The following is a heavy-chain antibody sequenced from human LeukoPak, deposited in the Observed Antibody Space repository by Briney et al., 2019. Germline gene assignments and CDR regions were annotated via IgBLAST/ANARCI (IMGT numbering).Heavy chain of an antibody. CDR1: GYTFTRYG. Sequence: ASVTVSCKASGYTFTRYGISWVRQAHGQGLEWMGWISAYNGNTNYAQKLQGRATMTTDTSTSTAYMERRSLRSDDTAVYYCARSIAAAGTWWFDPWGQGTLVTVSS. J-gene: IGHJ5*02. CDR3: ARSIAAAGTWWFDP. D-gene: IGHD6-13*01. V-gene: IGHV1-18*04. CDR2: ISAYNGNT.